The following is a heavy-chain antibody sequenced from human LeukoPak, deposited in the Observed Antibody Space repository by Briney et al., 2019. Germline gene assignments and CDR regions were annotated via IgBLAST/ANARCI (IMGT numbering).Heavy chain of an antibody. V-gene: IGHV3-21*01. J-gene: IGHJ6*02. CDR2: ISSSSSYI. CDR1: GFTFSSYS. CDR3: ARDLVVVPRAGYYYGMDV. D-gene: IGHD2-2*01. Sequence: PGGSLRLSCAAPGFTFSSYSMNWVRQAPWKGLEWVSSISSSSSYIYYADSAKGRFTISRDNAKNSLYLQMNSLRAEDTAVYYCARDLVVVPRAGYYYGMDVWGQGTTVTVSS.